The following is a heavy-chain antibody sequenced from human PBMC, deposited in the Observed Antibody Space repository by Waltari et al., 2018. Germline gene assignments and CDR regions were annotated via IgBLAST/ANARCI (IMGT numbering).Heavy chain of an antibody. CDR1: GDSASSNSAA. Sequence: QVQLQQSGPGLVKPSQTLSPTCAISGDSASSNSAAWNWNSQSPSSGLEWLGRTYYRSKWYNDYAVSVKSRITINPDTSKNQFSLQLNSVTPEDTAVYYCARERRAGSTGPYYYGMDVWGQGTTVTVSS. V-gene: IGHV6-1*01. CDR2: TYYRSKWYN. D-gene: IGHD6-13*01. CDR3: ARERRAGSTGPYYYGMDV. J-gene: IGHJ6*02.